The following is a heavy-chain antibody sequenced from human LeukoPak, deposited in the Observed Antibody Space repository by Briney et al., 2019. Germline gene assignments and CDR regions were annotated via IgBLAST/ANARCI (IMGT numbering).Heavy chain of an antibody. CDR3: AKGRYCSGGSCYSGFDP. Sequence: GGSLRLSCAAPGFTFDDYAMHWVRQAPGKGLEWVSGISWNSGSIGYADSVKGRFTISRDNAKNSLYPQMNSLRAEDTALYYCAKGRYCSGGSCYSGFDPWGQGTLVTVSS. J-gene: IGHJ5*02. V-gene: IGHV3-9*01. D-gene: IGHD2-15*01. CDR1: GFTFDDYA. CDR2: ISWNSGSI.